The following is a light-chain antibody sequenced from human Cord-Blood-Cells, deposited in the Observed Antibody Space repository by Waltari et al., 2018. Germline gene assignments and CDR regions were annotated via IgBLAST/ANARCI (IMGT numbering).Light chain of an antibody. V-gene: IGLV2-23*01. CDR2: EGS. J-gene: IGLJ1*01. CDR1: SSDVWSYNL. CDR3: CSYAGSSTYV. Sequence: QSALTQPASVSGSPGQSLTISCTGTSSDVWSYNLVSWYQQHPGKAPKLMIYEGSKRPSGVSNRFSGSKSGNTASLTISGLQAEDEADYYCCSYAGSSTYVFGAGTKVTVL.